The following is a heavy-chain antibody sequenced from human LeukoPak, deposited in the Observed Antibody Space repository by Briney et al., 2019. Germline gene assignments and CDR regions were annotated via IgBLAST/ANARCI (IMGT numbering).Heavy chain of an antibody. CDR3: AKPAYSSGWRPNYNWFDP. CDR2: IRIVGSNK. V-gene: IGHV3-30*02. J-gene: IGHJ5*02. Sequence: GGSLRLSCAASGFTFSSYGMHWVRQAPGKGLEWVDFIRIVGSNKYYADSVKGRFTISRDNSKNTLYLQMNSLRAEDTAVYYCAKPAYSSGWRPNYNWFDPWGQGTLVTVSS. D-gene: IGHD6-19*01. CDR1: GFTFSSYG.